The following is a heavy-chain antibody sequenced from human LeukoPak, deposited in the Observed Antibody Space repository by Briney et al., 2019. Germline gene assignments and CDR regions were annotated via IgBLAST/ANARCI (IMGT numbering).Heavy chain of an antibody. J-gene: IGHJ4*02. V-gene: IGHV3-48*03. CDR1: GFTFSSYE. CDR2: ISSSGSTI. D-gene: IGHD5-24*01. Sequence: GGSLRLSCAASGFTFSSYEMNWVRQAPGKGLEWVSYISSSGSTIYYADSVKGRFTISRDNFKNTLYLQMGSLRAEDMAVYYCARDLFSGAEMATFDYWGQGTLVTVSS. CDR3: ARDLFSGAEMATFDY.